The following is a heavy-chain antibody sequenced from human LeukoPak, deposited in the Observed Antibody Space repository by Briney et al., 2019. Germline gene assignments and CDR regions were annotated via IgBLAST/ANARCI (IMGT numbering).Heavy chain of an antibody. D-gene: IGHD3-9*01. V-gene: IGHV4-59*12. CDR3: ARAPDILTGYSNRGWFDP. CDR1: GGSISSYY. J-gene: IGHJ5*02. Sequence: SETLSLTCSVSGGSISSYYWSWIRQPPGKGLEWIGYIYYGGSTIYNPSLMSRVTISIDTSKNQFSLKLSSVTAADTAVYYCARAPDILTGYSNRGWFDPWGQGTLVTVSS. CDR2: IYYGGST.